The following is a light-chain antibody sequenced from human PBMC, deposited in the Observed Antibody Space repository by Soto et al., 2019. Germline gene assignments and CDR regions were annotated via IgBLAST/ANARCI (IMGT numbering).Light chain of an antibody. Sequence: QPVLTQPPSASGTPGQRVTISCSGSSSNIGRNSVYWYQQLPKTAPKLLMYNNNQRPSGVPDRFSGSKSGTSASLAISGLRSEDEADYYCAAWDESLSGVVFGGGTKLTVL. CDR1: SSNIGRNS. V-gene: IGLV1-47*02. J-gene: IGLJ2*01. CDR3: AAWDESLSGVV. CDR2: NNN.